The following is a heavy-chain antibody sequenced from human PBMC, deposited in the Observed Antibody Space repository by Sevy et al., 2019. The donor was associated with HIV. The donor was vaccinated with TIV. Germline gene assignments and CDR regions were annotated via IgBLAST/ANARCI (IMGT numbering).Heavy chain of an antibody. CDR1: GFTFQTFG. V-gene: IGHV3-30*18. CDR3: TKESLLGTYIRGDFDH. Sequence: GGSLRLSCSAFGFTFQTFGMHWVRQAPGKGPEWLAVISYDGSSQNYADSVKGRFTISRDNSKNLLFLQMNSLLPNDTAVYFCTKESLLGTYIRGDFDHWGQGTLVTVSS. CDR2: ISYDGSSQ. D-gene: IGHD3-10*02. J-gene: IGHJ4*02.